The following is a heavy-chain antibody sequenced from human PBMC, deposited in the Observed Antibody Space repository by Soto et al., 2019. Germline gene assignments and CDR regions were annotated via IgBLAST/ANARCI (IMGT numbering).Heavy chain of an antibody. CDR3: ARVLDYYGSGSYKFGGMDV. V-gene: IGHV4-30-2*01. D-gene: IGHD3-10*01. J-gene: IGHJ6*02. CDR2: IYHSGST. CDR1: GGSISSGGYS. Sequence: SETLSLTCAVSGGSISSGGYSWSWIRQPPGKGLEWIGYIYHSGSTYYNPSLKSRVTISVDRSKNQFSLKLSSVTAADTAVYYCARVLDYYGSGSYKFGGMDVWGQGTTVTVSS.